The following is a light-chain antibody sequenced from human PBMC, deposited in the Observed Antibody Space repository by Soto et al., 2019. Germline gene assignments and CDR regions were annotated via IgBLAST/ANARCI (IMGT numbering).Light chain of an antibody. J-gene: IGKJ5*01. V-gene: IGKV3D-20*02. CDR2: DAS. CDR3: QQRNTWPPIT. Sequence: EIVLTQSPGTLSLSPGERATLSCRASQSVSSNSLAWYQQKPGQAPRLLIYDASNRATGIPDRFSGSGSGTDFTLTISRLEPEDFAVYYCQQRNTWPPITFGQGTRLEIK. CDR1: QSVSSNS.